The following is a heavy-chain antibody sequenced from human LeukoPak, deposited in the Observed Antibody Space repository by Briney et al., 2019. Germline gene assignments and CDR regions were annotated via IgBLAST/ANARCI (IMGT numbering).Heavy chain of an antibody. Sequence: PSETLSLTCAVYGGSFSNYYWTWIRQPPGKGLEWIGEINHSGSTNYNPSLKSRVTISVDTSKNQFSLKLSSVTAADTAVYYCARGFYGSGSFDYYYYMDVWGKGTTVTISS. CDR2: INHSGST. D-gene: IGHD3-10*01. CDR1: GGSFSNYY. V-gene: IGHV4-34*01. CDR3: ARGFYGSGSFDYYYYMDV. J-gene: IGHJ6*03.